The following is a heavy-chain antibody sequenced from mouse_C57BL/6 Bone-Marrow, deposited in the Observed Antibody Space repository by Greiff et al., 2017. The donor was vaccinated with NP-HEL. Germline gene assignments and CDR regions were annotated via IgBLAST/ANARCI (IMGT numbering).Heavy chain of an antibody. CDR2: IWWDDDK. CDR1: GFSLSTFGMG. Sequence: QVTLKESGPWILQPSQTLSLTCSFSGFSLSTFGMGVGWIRQPSGKGLEWLAHIWWDDDKYYNPALKSRLTISKDTSKNQVFLKIANVDTADTATYYCARIGDYYGSSYEGFAYWGQGTLVTVSA. D-gene: IGHD1-1*01. CDR3: ARIGDYYGSSYEGFAY. V-gene: IGHV8-8*01. J-gene: IGHJ3*01.